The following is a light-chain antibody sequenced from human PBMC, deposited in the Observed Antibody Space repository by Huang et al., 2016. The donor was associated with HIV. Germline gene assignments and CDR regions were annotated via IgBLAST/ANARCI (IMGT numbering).Light chain of an antibody. Sequence: DIVMTQSPDSLAVSLGERATVNCNSSQTILYSSQNKNYLAWYQQKPVQPPKLLIYWASTRESGVPDRFSGSGSGTDFTLTISSLQAEDVAVYYCQQYFETPLTFGGGTKVEIK. CDR2: WAS. CDR1: QTILYSSQNKNY. V-gene: IGKV4-1*01. J-gene: IGKJ4*01. CDR3: QQYFETPLT.